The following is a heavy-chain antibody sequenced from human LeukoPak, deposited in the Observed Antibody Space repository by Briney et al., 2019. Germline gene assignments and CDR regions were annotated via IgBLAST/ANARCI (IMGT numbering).Heavy chain of an antibody. CDR1: GGSFSGYY. J-gene: IGHJ6*03. CDR2: INHSGST. CDR3: ARERITMVRGVINPPPITIHYYYYMDV. V-gene: IGHV4-34*01. D-gene: IGHD3-10*01. Sequence: SETLSLTCAVYGGSFSGYYWSWIRQPPGKGLEWLGEINHSGSTNYNPSLKSRVTISVDTSKNQFSLKLSSVTAADTAVYYCARERITMVRGVINPPPITIHYYYYMDVWGKGTTVTVSS.